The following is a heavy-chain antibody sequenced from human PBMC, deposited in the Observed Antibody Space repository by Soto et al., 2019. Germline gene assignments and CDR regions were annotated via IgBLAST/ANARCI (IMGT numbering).Heavy chain of an antibody. CDR1: GYTFTSYA. CDR3: ARDRHDILTGYYIPGSY. D-gene: IGHD3-9*01. J-gene: IGHJ4*02. CDR2: INAGNGNT. V-gene: IGHV1-3*01. Sequence: GASVKVSCKASGYTFTSYAMHWVRQAPGQRLEWMGWINAGNGNTKYSQKFQGRVTITRDTSASTAYMELSSLRSEDTAVYYCARDRHDILTGYYIPGSYWGQGTLVTVSS.